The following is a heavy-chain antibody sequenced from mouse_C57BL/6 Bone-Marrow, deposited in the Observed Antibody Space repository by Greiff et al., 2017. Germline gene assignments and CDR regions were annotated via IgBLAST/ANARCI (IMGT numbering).Heavy chain of an antibody. CDR3: ARGDYGSGFYY. V-gene: IGHV1-61*01. J-gene: IGHJ2*01. CDR1: GYTFTSYW. Sequence: QVQLQQPGAELVRPGSSVKLSCKASGYTFTSYWMDWVKQRPGQGLEWIGNIYPSDSETHYNQKFKDKATLTVDKSSSTAYMQISSLTSEDSAVYYCARGDYGSGFYYWGQGTTLTVSS. CDR2: IYPSDSET. D-gene: IGHD1-1*01.